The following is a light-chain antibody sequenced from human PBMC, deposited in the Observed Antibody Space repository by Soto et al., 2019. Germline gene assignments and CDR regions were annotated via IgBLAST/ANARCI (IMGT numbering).Light chain of an antibody. J-gene: IGKJ1*01. CDR2: GAS. CDR1: QSVSRS. V-gene: IGKV3-15*01. Sequence: EVVMTQTPVTLSLSPGDTVTLSCRASQSVSRSLAWYQQTPGQAPRILVYGASTRATGIPDRFSGSGSGTEFTHTISSLQSEDFAIYFSQQYDMWPRTFGQGTKV. CDR3: QQYDMWPRT.